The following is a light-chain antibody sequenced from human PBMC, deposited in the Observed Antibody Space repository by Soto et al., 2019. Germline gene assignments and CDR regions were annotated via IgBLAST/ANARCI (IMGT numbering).Light chain of an antibody. Sequence: DIQMTQSPSSLSASVGDRVTITCRASQSIGTNLNWYQQRMGKAPKVLIFGASNLLTGVPSRFSGSGSGTDFTLTISSLQPEDFATYFCQQTSSSPPWSFGQGTKVKMK. J-gene: IGKJ2*04. V-gene: IGKV1-39*01. CDR3: QQTSSSPPWS. CDR1: QSIGTN. CDR2: GAS.